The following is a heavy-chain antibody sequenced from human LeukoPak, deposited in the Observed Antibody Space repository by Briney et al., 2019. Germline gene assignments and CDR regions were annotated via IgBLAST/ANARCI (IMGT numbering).Heavy chain of an antibody. Sequence: GGSLRLSCAASGFTFSSYAMSWVRQAPGKGLEWVSAISGSGGSTYYADSVKGRFTISRDNSKNTLYLQMNSLRAEDTAVYYCAKGAKEYSSSWYSWFDPWGQGTLVTVPS. V-gene: IGHV3-23*01. CDR2: ISGSGGST. J-gene: IGHJ5*02. CDR3: AKGAKEYSSSWYSWFDP. CDR1: GFTFSSYA. D-gene: IGHD6-13*01.